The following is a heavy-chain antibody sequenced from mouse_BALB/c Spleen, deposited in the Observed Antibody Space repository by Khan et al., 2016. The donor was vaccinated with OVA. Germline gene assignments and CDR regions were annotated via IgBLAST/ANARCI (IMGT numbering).Heavy chain of an antibody. CDR1: GYTFSTYW. V-gene: IGHV1-7*01. CDR2: INPTSGYT. CDR3: TRDRIDY. J-gene: IGHJ2*01. Sequence: VQLQQSGAALAKPGASVQMSCKASGYTFSTYWMHWVKQRPGQGLEWIGYINPTSGYTDYNAKFKDTATLSADKSSSTAYMQLSRLTSEDSAVYYCTRDRIDYWGQGTTLTVSS.